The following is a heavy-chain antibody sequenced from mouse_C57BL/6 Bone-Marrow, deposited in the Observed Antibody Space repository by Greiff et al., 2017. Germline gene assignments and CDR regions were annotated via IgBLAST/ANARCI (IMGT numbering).Heavy chain of an antibody. CDR2: IDPSDSYT. CDR1: GYTFTSYW. Sequence: QVQLQQPGAGLVKPGASVKLSCKASGYTFTSYWMQWVKQRPGQGLEWIGEIDPSDSYTNYNQKFKGKATLTVDTSSSTAYMQLSSLTSEDSAVYYCARTYYYGSSLYAMDYWGQGTSVTVSS. D-gene: IGHD1-1*01. CDR3: ARTYYYGSSLYAMDY. J-gene: IGHJ4*01. V-gene: IGHV1-50*01.